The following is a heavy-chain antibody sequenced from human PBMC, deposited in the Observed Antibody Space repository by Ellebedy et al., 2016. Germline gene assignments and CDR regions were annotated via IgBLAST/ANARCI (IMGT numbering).Heavy chain of an antibody. CDR2: ISAYNGNT. D-gene: IGHD6-13*01. J-gene: IGHJ6*03. CDR1: GYTFTSYD. Sequence: ASVKVSCKASGYTFTSYDISWVRQAPGQGLEWMGWISAYNGNTNYAQKLQGRVTMTTDTSTSTAYMELSSLRSEDTAVYYCARDGSSSWYAPENYYYYYYMDVWGKGTTVTVSS. V-gene: IGHV1-18*01. CDR3: ARDGSSSWYAPENYYYYYYMDV.